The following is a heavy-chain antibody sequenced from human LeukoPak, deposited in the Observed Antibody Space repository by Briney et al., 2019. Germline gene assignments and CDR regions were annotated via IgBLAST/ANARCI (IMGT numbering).Heavy chain of an antibody. CDR1: GFTFSSYA. V-gene: IGHV3-23*01. Sequence: PGGSLRLSCAASGFTFSSYAMSWVRQAPGKGVEWVSAISGSGGSTYYADSVKGRFTISRDNSKNTLYLQMNSLRAEDTAVYYCARRAGAYSHPYDYWGQGTLVTVSS. CDR3: ARRAGAYSHPYDY. J-gene: IGHJ4*02. CDR2: ISGSGGST. D-gene: IGHD4/OR15-4a*01.